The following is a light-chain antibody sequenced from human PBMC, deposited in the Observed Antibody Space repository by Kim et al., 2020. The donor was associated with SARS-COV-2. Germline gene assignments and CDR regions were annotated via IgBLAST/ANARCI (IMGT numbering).Light chain of an antibody. CDR1: QTVSSY. J-gene: IGKJ2*01. CDR2: DAS. Sequence: TLSLTPGESATLSCRASQTVSSYLAWYQQKPGQATRLLIYDASVRATGIPARFSGSGSGTDFTLTISRLEPEDSAVYYCQHRTNWLFAQGTKLEI. V-gene: IGKV3-11*01. CDR3: QHRTNWL.